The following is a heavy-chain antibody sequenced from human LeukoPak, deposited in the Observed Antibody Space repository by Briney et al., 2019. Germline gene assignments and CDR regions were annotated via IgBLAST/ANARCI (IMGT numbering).Heavy chain of an antibody. CDR2: IYPGDSDT. Sequence: GESLKISCKGSGYSFTSYWIGWVRQMPGKGLKWMGIIYPGDSDTRYSPSFQGQVTISADKSISTAYLQWSSLKASDTAMYYCARHFKGGYSGYDGFIDYWGQGTLVTVSS. CDR3: ARHFKGGYSGYDGFIDY. V-gene: IGHV5-51*01. CDR1: GYSFTSYW. J-gene: IGHJ4*02. D-gene: IGHD5-12*01.